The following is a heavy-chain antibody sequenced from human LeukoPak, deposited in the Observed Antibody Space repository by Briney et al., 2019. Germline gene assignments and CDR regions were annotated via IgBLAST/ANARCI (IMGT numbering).Heavy chain of an antibody. CDR1: GFTFNNYA. CDR3: AKGRRDGYNSGPRGDI. D-gene: IGHD5-24*01. CDR2: ITGSGDST. Sequence: GGSLRLSCAASGFTFNNYAINWVRQAPGKGLEWVSAITGSGDSTYYADSVKGRFTISRDNSKYTLYLQMNSLRAEDTAVYYCAKGRRDGYNSGPRGDIWGQGTMVTVSS. V-gene: IGHV3-23*01. J-gene: IGHJ3*02.